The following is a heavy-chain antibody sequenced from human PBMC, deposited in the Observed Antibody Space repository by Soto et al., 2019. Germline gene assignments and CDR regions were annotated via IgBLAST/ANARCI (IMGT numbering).Heavy chain of an antibody. V-gene: IGHV3-74*01. D-gene: IGHD3-16*02. CDR1: GFTFSTYW. Sequence: PGGSLRLSCAASGFTFSTYWMHWVRQAPGKGLVWVSRINSDGSSTSYADSVKGRFTITRDNAKNTLYLQMNSLRAEDTAVYYCARVTGARLMITFGGVIAHYGMDVWGQGTTVTVSS. CDR3: ARVTGARLMITFGGVIAHYGMDV. J-gene: IGHJ6*02. CDR2: INSDGSST.